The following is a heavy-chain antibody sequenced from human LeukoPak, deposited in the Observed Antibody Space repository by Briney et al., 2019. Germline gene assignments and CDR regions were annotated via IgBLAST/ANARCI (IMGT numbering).Heavy chain of an antibody. CDR2: MSISGDRI. Sequence: GGSLRLSCAASGFTFSSHAMSWVRQAPGKGLEWVSAMSISGDRILYADSVKGRFTISRDNSKSTLYLQMNSLRAEDTAVYYCTTGADISIVGATGPDYWGQGTLVTVSS. D-gene: IGHD1-26*01. CDR3: TTGADISIVGATGPDY. J-gene: IGHJ4*02. CDR1: GFTFSSHA. V-gene: IGHV3-23*01.